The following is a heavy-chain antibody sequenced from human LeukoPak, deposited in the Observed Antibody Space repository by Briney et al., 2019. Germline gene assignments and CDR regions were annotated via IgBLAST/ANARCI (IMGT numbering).Heavy chain of an antibody. Sequence: ASVKVSCKVSGYTLTELSMHWVRQAPGKGLEWMGGFDPEDGETIYAQKFQGRVTMTEDTSTDTAYMELSSLRSEDTAVYYCATDPGDSSSWSPSRVGFDPWGQGTLVTVSS. CDR3: ATDPGDSSSWSPSRVGFDP. CDR2: FDPEDGET. V-gene: IGHV1-24*01. J-gene: IGHJ5*02. CDR1: GYTLTELS. D-gene: IGHD6-13*01.